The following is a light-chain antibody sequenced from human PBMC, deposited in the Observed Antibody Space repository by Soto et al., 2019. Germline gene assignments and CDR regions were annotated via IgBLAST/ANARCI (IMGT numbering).Light chain of an antibody. CDR2: DVS. CDR3: QQRTDWLYT. Sequence: EIVLTQSPASLSLSPGERATLSCRASQSIRNYLTWYQQKPGQAPRLLIYDVSNRATGIPARFSASGSGTDFTLTIRGLEPEDFAVYYCQQRTDWLYTFGQGTKLEIK. V-gene: IGKV3-11*01. J-gene: IGKJ2*01. CDR1: QSIRNY.